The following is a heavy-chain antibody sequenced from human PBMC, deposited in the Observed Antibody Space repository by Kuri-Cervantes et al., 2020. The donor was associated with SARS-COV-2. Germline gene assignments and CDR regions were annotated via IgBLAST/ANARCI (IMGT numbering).Heavy chain of an antibody. J-gene: IGHJ3*02. V-gene: IGHV3-30-3*01. Sequence: GESLKISCAASGFTFGSYAMHWVRQAPGKGLEWVSVISYDGSNKYYADSVKGRFTITRDNSKNTLYLQMNSLRAEDTAVYSCARELGSSGGNDAFDIWGQGTMVTVSS. D-gene: IGHD6-19*01. CDR1: GFTFGSYA. CDR3: ARELGSSGGNDAFDI. CDR2: ISYDGSNK.